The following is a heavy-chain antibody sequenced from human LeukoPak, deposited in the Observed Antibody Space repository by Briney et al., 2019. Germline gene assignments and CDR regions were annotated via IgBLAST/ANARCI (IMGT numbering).Heavy chain of an antibody. CDR2: INHSGST. CDR3: VRHDGRGGATMGAFDS. CDR1: GGSFSGYY. V-gene: IGHV4-34*01. D-gene: IGHD5-12*01. J-gene: IGHJ5*01. Sequence: PSETLSLTCAVYGGSFSGYYWSWIRQPPGKGLEWIGEINHSGSTNYNPSLKSRVTISVGTSKNQFSLKLSSVTAADTAVYYCVRHDGRGGATMGAFDSWGQGSLVTVSS.